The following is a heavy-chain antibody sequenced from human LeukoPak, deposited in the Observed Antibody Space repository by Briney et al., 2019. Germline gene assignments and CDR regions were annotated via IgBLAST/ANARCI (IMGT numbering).Heavy chain of an antibody. CDR1: GGSVSSGNYY. CDR2: IYYSGST. V-gene: IGHV4-61*01. D-gene: IGHD6-13*01. Sequence: SETLSLTCTVSGGSVSSGNYYWSWIRQPPGKGLEWIGYIYYSGSTNYNPSLKSRVTISVDTSKNQFSLKLISVTAADTAVYYCARGYSGSGLRGLLYGMDVWGQGTTVTVSS. CDR3: ARGYSGSGLRGLLYGMDV. J-gene: IGHJ6*02.